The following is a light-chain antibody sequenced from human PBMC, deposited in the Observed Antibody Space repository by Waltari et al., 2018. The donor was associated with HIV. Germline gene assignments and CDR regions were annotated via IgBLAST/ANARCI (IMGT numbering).Light chain of an antibody. CDR2: EVN. Sequence: QSALTQPASVSGSPGQSITISCTGTSSDVGSYALVSWYQQYPGKAPQLMIFEVNRRPSGGSNRFSGSRSGNSASLTISGLQAEDEAYYYCCSYAGSGTSDVLFGGGTKLNVL. V-gene: IGLV2-23*02. J-gene: IGLJ2*01. CDR3: CSYAGSGTSDVL. CDR1: SSDVGSYAL.